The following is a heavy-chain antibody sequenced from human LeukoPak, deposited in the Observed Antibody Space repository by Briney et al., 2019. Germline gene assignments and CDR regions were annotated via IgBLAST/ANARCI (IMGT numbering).Heavy chain of an antibody. V-gene: IGHV3-7*01. CDR3: ARVHQSSHYDFWSGYSQYNWFDP. CDR2: IKQDGRET. J-gene: IGHJ5*02. CDR1: GFTLSSDW. D-gene: IGHD3-3*01. Sequence: GGSLRLSCAASGFTLSSDWMSWVRQAPGKGLEWVANIKQDGRETSYVDSVKGRSTISRDNAKNSLYLQMNSLRAEDTAVYYCARVHQSSHYDFWSGYSQYNWFDPWGQGTLVTVSS.